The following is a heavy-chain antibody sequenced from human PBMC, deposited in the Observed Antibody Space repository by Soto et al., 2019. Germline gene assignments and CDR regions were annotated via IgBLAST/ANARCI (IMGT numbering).Heavy chain of an antibody. CDR3: ARRAVTTMNTRIYNWFDP. CDR2: ISGSGGST. Sequence: GGSLRLSCAASGFTFSSYAMSWVRQAPGKGLEWVSAISGSGGSTYYADSVKGRFTISRDNANNSLYLQMNSLRAEDTAVYYCARRAVTTMNTRIYNWFDPWGQGTLVTVSS. CDR1: GFTFSSYA. V-gene: IGHV3-23*01. D-gene: IGHD4-17*01. J-gene: IGHJ5*02.